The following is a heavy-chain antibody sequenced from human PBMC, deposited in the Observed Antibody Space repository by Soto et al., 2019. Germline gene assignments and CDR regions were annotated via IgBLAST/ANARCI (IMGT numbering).Heavy chain of an antibody. CDR1: GFTFSNYA. J-gene: IGHJ4*02. D-gene: IGHD5-12*01. V-gene: IGHV3-30-3*01. CDR3: ARDSGGWPDGNFDY. Sequence: QVQLVESGGGVVQPGRSLRLSCAASGFTFSNYAMQWVRQAPGKGLEWVAVISDAGSNEYYADSVKGRFTISRDNSKNTLYLQMNNLRGEDTAVYYCARDSGGWPDGNFDYWGQGTLVTVSS. CDR2: ISDAGSNE.